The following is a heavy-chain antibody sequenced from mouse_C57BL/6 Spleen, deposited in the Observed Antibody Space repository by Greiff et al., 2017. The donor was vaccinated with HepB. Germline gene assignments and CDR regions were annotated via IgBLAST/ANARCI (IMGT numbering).Heavy chain of an antibody. Sequence: QVQLQQSGAELVKPGASVKLSCKASGYTFTEYTIHLVKQRSGQGLEWIGWFYPGSGSIKYNEKFKDKATLTADKSSSTVYMEISRLTSEDSAVFVCARHEEGYSNYQSYYFDDWGQGTTRTVSS. J-gene: IGHJ2*01. V-gene: IGHV1-62-2*01. D-gene: IGHD2-5*01. CDR2: FYPGSGSI. CDR3: ARHEEGYSNYQSYYFDD. CDR1: GYTFTEYT.